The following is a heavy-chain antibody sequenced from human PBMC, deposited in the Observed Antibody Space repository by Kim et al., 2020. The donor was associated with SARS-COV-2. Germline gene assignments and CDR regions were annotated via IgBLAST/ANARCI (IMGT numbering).Heavy chain of an antibody. J-gene: IGHJ3*02. CDR2: T. CDR3: ARSKWGYAFDI. D-gene: IGHD7-27*01. V-gene: IGHV4-59*01. Sequence: TNHNPSRKTRVTISLDTSRNQFALTLSSVTAADTAGYYCARSKWGYAFDIWGQGAVVTVSS.